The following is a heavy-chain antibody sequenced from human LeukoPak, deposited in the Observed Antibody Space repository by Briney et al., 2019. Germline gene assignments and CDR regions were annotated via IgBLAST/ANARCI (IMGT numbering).Heavy chain of an antibody. CDR1: GYSFSNYG. D-gene: IGHD5-12*01. CDR2: ISGYNGNT. V-gene: IGHV1-18*01. Sequence: GASVKVSCKASGYSFSNYGISWVRQAPGQGLEWMGWISGYNGNTNYAQKFQGRVTMTTDTSTSTAYMELGSLGSDDTAVYYCARDCGYQCLFDYWGQGTLVTVSS. CDR3: ARDCGYQCLFDY. J-gene: IGHJ4*02.